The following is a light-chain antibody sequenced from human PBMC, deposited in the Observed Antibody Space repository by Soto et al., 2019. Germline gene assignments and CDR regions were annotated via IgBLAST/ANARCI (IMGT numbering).Light chain of an antibody. V-gene: IGKV3-15*01. CDR3: QQYNNWPRT. Sequence: EIMLKQSPATLSSTPGERATLSGRASQTVSSKLAWYQHKPGQAPRLLIYDTSNRATGIPARFSGSGSGTEFTLTISSLQSEDFAVYYCQQYNNWPRTFGQVTMVDIK. J-gene: IGKJ1*01. CDR1: QTVSSK. CDR2: DTS.